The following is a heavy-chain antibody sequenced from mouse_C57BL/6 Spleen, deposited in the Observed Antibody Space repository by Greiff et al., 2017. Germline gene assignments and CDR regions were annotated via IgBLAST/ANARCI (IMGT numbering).Heavy chain of an antibody. D-gene: IGHD2-4*01. Sequence: QVQLKESGPELVKPGASVKISCKASGYAFSSSWMNWVKQRPGKGLEWIGRIYPGDGDTNYNGKVKGKATLTADKSSSTAYMQLSSLTSEDSAVYFCARRDYDGFAYWGQGTLVTVSA. CDR3: ARRDYDGFAY. CDR1: GYAFSSSW. CDR2: IYPGDGDT. J-gene: IGHJ3*01. V-gene: IGHV1-82*01.